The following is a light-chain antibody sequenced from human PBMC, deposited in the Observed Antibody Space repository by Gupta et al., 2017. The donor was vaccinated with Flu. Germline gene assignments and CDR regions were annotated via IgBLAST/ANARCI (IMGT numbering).Light chain of an antibody. Sequence: DIVLTQSPATLSLSPGERATLSCRASQGISSYLAWYQQKPGQAPRLLIYDASNRATGIPARFSGSGSGTDFTLTISSLEPEDFAVYYCQQRSNWRCTFGPGTKVDIK. CDR3: QQRSNWRCT. CDR2: DAS. J-gene: IGKJ3*01. CDR1: QGISSY. V-gene: IGKV3-11*01.